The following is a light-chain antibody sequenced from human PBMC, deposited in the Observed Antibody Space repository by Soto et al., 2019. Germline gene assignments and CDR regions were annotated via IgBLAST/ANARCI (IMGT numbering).Light chain of an antibody. CDR3: QSYDSSLRHYV. CDR2: GNT. J-gene: IGLJ1*01. Sequence: QSVLTQPPSVSGAPGQRVTISCTGSSCDIGAGYDVHWYQQLPGKAPTLLIYGNTKRPSGVPDRFSGSRSGTSASLAITGLQAEDEADYYCQSYDSSLRHYVFGTGTKLTVL. CDR1: SCDIGAGYD. V-gene: IGLV1-40*01.